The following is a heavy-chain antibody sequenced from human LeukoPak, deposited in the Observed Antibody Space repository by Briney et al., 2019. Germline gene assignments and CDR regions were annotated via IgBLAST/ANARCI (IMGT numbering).Heavy chain of an antibody. Sequence: ASVKVSCKASGYTFTNYFMHWVRQAPGQGLEWMGIITPSDGGTSYAQRFQGRVTMTRETSTSTVHMELSSLRSEDTAVYYCARVGHPGAFDIWGQGTMVTVSS. V-gene: IGHV1-46*01. CDR1: GYTFTNYF. J-gene: IGHJ3*02. CDR2: ITPSDGGT. CDR3: ARVGHPGAFDI.